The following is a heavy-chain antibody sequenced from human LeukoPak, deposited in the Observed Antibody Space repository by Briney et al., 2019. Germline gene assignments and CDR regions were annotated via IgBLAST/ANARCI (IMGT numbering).Heavy chain of an antibody. V-gene: IGHV3-48*01. CDR2: ISSSSSTI. J-gene: IGHJ4*02. CDR3: ASGTMVRGVKEPSAY. Sequence: PGGSLRLSCAASGFTFSSYSMNWLRQAPWKGLEWVSYISSSSSTIYYADSVKGRFTISRDNAKNSLYLQMNSLRAEDTAVYYCASGTMVRGVKEPSAYWGQGTLVTVSS. CDR1: GFTFSSYS. D-gene: IGHD3-10*01.